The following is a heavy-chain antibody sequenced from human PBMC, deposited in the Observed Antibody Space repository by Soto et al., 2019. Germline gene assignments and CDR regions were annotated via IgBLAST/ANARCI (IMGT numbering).Heavy chain of an antibody. CDR1: CGSFSGYY. V-gene: IGHV4-34*01. CDR3: ARGINLPYYYYYGMDV. Sequence: PSETLSLTCAVYCGSFSGYYWSWIRQPPGKGLEWIGEINHSGSTNYNPSLKSRVTISVDTSKNQFSLKLSSVTAADTAVYYCARGINLPYYYYYGMDVWGQGTTVTVSS. CDR2: INHSGST. J-gene: IGHJ6*02.